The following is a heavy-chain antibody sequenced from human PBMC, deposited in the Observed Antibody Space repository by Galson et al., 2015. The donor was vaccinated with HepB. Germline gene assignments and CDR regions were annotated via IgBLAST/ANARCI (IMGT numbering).Heavy chain of an antibody. CDR1: GFTFSSYW. CDR2: INQDGSSK. V-gene: IGHV3-7*03. CDR3: ARRISLVRGIITKPDYYYGMNV. D-gene: IGHD3-10*01. J-gene: IGHJ6*02. Sequence: SCAASGFTFSSYWMNWVRQAPGRGLEWVAHINQDGSSKYYVDSVKGRFTISRDNAKDSVYLQLDSLRAEDTAVYHCARRISLVRGIITKPDYYYGMNVWGQGTTVTVAS.